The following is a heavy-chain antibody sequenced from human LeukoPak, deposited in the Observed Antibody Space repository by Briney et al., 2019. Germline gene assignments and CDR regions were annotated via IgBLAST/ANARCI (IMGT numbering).Heavy chain of an antibody. Sequence: SETLSLTCTVSGGSISSYYWSWIWQPAGKGLEWIGRIYTSGSTNYNPSLKSRVTMSVDTSKNQFSLKLSSVTAADTAVYYCAREGITMVRGVITISGYYYYYMDVWGKGTTVTVSS. CDR3: AREGITMVRGVITISGYYYYYMDV. CDR1: GGSISSYY. CDR2: IYTSGST. D-gene: IGHD3-10*01. V-gene: IGHV4-4*07. J-gene: IGHJ6*03.